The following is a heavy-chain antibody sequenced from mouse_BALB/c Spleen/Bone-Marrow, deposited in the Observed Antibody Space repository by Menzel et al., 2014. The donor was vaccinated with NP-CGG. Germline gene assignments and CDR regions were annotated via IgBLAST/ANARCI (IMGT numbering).Heavy chain of an antibody. Sequence: EVKLEESGGGLVKPGGSLKLSCAASGFTFSSYAMSWVRQSPEKRLEWVAEISSGGSYTYYPDTVTGRFTISRDNAKNTLYLEMSSPRSEDTAMYYCAREEGNFLAYWGQGTLVTVSA. CDR1: GFTFSSYA. D-gene: IGHD2-1*01. V-gene: IGHV5-9-4*01. J-gene: IGHJ3*01. CDR2: ISSGGSYT. CDR3: AREEGNFLAY.